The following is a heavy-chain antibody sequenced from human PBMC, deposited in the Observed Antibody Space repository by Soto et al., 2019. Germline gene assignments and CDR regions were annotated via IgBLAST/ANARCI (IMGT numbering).Heavy chain of an antibody. V-gene: IGHV3-30-3*01. CDR1: GITFSRYA. CDR3: VRDVGYTADYYFDY. J-gene: IGHJ4*02. CDR2: ISYDGNNK. D-gene: IGHD5-12*01. Sequence: PGGSLRLSCAASGITFSRYAMHWFRQAPGKGLEWVAVISYDGNNKYCADSVKGRFTISRDNSKNTLYLQMNSLRTEDTAMYYCVRDVGYTADYYFDYWGQGTLVTVSS.